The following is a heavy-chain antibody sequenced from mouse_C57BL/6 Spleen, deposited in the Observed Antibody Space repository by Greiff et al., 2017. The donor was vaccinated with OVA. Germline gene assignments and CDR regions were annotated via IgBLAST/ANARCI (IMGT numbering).Heavy chain of an antibody. Sequence: EVQLQQSGAELVRPGASVKLSCTASGFNIKDYYMHWVKQRPEQGLEWIGRIDPEDGDTEYAPKFQGKATMTADTSSNTAYLQLSSLTSEDTAVYYCTTCYGSSYYAMDYWGQGTSVTVSS. CDR3: TTCYGSSYYAMDY. CDR1: GFNIKDYY. V-gene: IGHV14-1*01. CDR2: IDPEDGDT. D-gene: IGHD1-1*01. J-gene: IGHJ4*01.